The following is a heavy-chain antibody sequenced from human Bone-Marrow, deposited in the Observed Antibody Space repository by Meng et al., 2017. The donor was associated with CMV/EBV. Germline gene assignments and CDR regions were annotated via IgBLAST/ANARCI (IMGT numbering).Heavy chain of an antibody. CDR1: GFTFSSYS. Sequence: GGSLRLSCAASGFTFSSYSMNWVRQAPGKGLEWVSVIYSGGSTYYADSVKGRFTISRDNSKNTLYLQMNSLRAEDTAVYYCGRRRNYDFWSGYSRGAFDIWGQGTMVTVS. J-gene: IGHJ3*02. CDR2: IYSGGST. CDR3: GRRRNYDFWSGYSRGAFDI. V-gene: IGHV3-66*02. D-gene: IGHD3-3*01.